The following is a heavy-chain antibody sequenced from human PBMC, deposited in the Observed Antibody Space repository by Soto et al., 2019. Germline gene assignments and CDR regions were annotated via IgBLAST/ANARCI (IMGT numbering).Heavy chain of an antibody. J-gene: IGHJ4*02. CDR1: GFTFSDYG. V-gene: IGHV1-18*01. Sequence: QIQLVQSGAEVKKPGASVKVSCKASGFTFSDYGFSWVRQAPGRGLEWMGWISAFNGETNYTQKSEGRVAMTTDAATTTAYMELRSLTVDGTAVYYCVRDQQWLLPVPLNFDYWGQGTVVTVSS. CDR3: VRDQQWLLPVPLNFDY. CDR2: ISAFNGET. D-gene: IGHD6-19*01.